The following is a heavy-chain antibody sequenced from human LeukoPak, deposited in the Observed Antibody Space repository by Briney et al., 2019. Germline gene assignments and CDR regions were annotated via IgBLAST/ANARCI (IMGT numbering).Heavy chain of an antibody. D-gene: IGHD7-27*01. CDR1: GFTFSSYA. J-gene: IGHJ6*02. CDR2: ISATGGST. V-gene: IGHV3-23*01. CDR3: AKSTGDYYYYYAMDV. Sequence: GGSLRLSCAASGFTFSSYAKSWVRQAPGKGLEWVSGISATGGSTSYADSVKGRFTISRDNSKNMLYRQMSSLRAEDTAVYYCAKSTGDYYYYYAMDVSGQGTTVTVS.